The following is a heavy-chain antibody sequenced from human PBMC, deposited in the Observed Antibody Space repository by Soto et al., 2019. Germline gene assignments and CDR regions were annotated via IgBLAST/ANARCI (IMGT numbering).Heavy chain of an antibody. CDR1: GGSISSGDYY. Sequence: NPSETLSLTCTVSGGSISSGDYYWSWIRQPPGKGLEWIGYIYYSGTTYYNPSLKSRVTISVDTSKNQFSLKLSSVTAADTAVYYCARVRAYSYGYEDYWGQGTLVTVSS. V-gene: IGHV4-30-4*01. D-gene: IGHD5-18*01. CDR3: ARVRAYSYGYEDY. J-gene: IGHJ4*02. CDR2: IYYSGTT.